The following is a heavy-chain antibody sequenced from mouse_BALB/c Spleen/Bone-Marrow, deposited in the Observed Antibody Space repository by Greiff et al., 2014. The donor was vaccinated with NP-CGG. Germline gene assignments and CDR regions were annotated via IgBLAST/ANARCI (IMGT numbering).Heavy chain of an antibody. J-gene: IGHJ3*01. Sequence: EVKLVESGGALVKPGGSLKLSCAASGFTFSSYGMSWVRQTPDKRLEWVATISSGDGYTYYPDSVKGRFTISRDNAKNTLYLQMSSLTSEDSAMYYCARQRGGVYYGFFAYWGQGTLVTVSA. D-gene: IGHD1-1*01. CDR1: GFTFSSYG. CDR3: ARQRGGVYYGFFAY. CDR2: ISSGDGYT. V-gene: IGHV5-6*02.